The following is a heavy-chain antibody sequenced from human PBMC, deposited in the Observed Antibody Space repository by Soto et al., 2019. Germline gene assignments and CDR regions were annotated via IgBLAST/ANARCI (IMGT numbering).Heavy chain of an antibody. J-gene: IGHJ6*02. D-gene: IGHD3-10*01. CDR1: GGTFSSYT. Sequence: QVQLVQSGAEVKKPGSSVKVSCKASGGTFSSYTISWVRQAPGQGLEWMGRIIPILGIANYAQKFQVRATITADKSTSTACMGLSSLRSEDTAGYYCSRWRGSYGMGVGGQGTPVTV. CDR2: IIPILGIA. CDR3: SRWRGSYGMGV. V-gene: IGHV1-69*02.